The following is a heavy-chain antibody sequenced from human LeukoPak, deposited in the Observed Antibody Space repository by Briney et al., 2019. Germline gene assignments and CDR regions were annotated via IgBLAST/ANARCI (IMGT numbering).Heavy chain of an antibody. CDR2: IYHSGST. D-gene: IGHD2-21*02. V-gene: IGHV4-4*02. CDR1: GGSISSSNW. CDR3: ARKRYCGGDCYHFDY. J-gene: IGHJ4*02. Sequence: SETLSLTCAVSGGSISSSNWWSWVRQPPGKGLEWIGAIYHSGSTNYNPSLKSRVTISVDKSKNQFSLKLSSVTAADTAVYYCARKRYCGGDCYHFDYWGQGTLVTVSS.